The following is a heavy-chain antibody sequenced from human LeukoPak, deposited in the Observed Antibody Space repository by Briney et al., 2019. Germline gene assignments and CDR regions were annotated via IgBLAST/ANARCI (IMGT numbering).Heavy chain of an antibody. CDR3: ARDHRLAQTGYGMPAD. CDR2: LNPRSGAT. Sequence: ASVKVSCKASGYTFVDYYLYLVRQAPGQGPEWMGWLNPRSGATRYAQKFQARVTVTRDTSISTAYMELTRLTSDDTAVYYCARDHRLAQTGYGMPADWGQGTLVIVSS. D-gene: IGHD5-12*01. J-gene: IGHJ4*02. CDR1: GYTFVDYY. V-gene: IGHV1-2*02.